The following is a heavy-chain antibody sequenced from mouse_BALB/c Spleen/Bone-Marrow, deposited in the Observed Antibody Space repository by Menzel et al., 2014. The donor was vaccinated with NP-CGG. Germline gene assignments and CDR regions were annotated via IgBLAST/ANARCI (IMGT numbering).Heavy chain of an antibody. V-gene: IGHV2-9*02. CDR2: IWAGGST. CDR1: GFSLTSYG. J-gene: IGHJ4*01. D-gene: IGHD1-1*01. CDR3: ARGSYYEGAMDY. Sequence: VKLMESGPGLVSPSQRLSIPCTVSGFSLTSYGVHWVRQPPGKVLEWLGVIWAGGSTNYNSALMSRLSISEDNSKSQVFLKMNSLQTDDTAMYYCARGSYYEGAMDYWGQGTSVTVSS.